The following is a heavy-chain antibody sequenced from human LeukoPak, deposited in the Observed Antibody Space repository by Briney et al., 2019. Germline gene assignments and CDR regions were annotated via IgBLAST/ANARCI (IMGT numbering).Heavy chain of an antibody. CDR2: ISGSGGST. D-gene: IGHD1-1*01. V-gene: IGHV3-23*01. CDR1: GFTFSSYS. CDR3: AKNDGNLPYYYYYMDV. Sequence: PGGSLRLSCAASGFTFSSYSMNWVRQAPGKGLEWVSTISGSGGSTYNADSVKARFTISRDNSKITLYLQMNSLRAEDTAVYYCAKNDGNLPYYYYYMDVWGKGTTVTVPS. J-gene: IGHJ6*03.